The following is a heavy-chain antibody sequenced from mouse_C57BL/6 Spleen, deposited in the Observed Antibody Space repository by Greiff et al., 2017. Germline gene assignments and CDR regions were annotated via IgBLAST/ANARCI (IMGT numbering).Heavy chain of an antibody. CDR3: ARHEDNDYGRYYFDY. Sequence: QVQLKESGAELVKPGASVKLSCKASGYTFTEYTIHWVKQRSGQGLEWIGWFYPGSGSIKYNEKFKDKATLTADKSSSTVYMELSRLTSEDSAVYFCARHEDNDYGRYYFDYWGQGTTLTVSS. V-gene: IGHV1-62-2*01. J-gene: IGHJ2*01. CDR2: FYPGSGSI. CDR1: GYTFTEYT. D-gene: IGHD2-4*01.